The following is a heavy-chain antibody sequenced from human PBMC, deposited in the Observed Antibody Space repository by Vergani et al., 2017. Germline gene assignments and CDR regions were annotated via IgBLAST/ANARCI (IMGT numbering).Heavy chain of an antibody. D-gene: IGHD3-10*01. Sequence: EVQLVESGGGLVQPGGSLRLSCAASGFTFSSYSMNWVRQAPGKGLEWVSAISGSGGSTYYADSVKGRFTISRDNSKNTLYLQMNSLRAEDTAVYYCAKDHLRGLDAFDIWGQGTMVTVSS. CDR2: ISGSGGST. CDR3: AKDHLRGLDAFDI. CDR1: GFTFSSYS. V-gene: IGHV3-23*04. J-gene: IGHJ3*02.